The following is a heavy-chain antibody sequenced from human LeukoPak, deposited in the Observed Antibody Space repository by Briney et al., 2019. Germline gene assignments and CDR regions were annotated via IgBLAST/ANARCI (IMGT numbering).Heavy chain of an antibody. CDR2: IYTGGTT. Sequence: GGSMRLSCAASGFSVTSNHMNWVRQAPGKGLEWVSIIYTGGTTHYADSLNDRFTISRDDSINTLYLQMNSLRAEDTAVYYCARDSSSYYFDYWGQGTLVTVSS. CDR3: ARDSSSYYFDY. D-gene: IGHD6-6*01. J-gene: IGHJ4*02. V-gene: IGHV3-66*01. CDR1: GFSVTSNH.